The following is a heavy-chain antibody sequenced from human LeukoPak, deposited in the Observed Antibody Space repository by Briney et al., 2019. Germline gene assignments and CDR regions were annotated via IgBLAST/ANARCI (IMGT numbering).Heavy chain of an antibody. CDR1: GSTFSNYA. D-gene: IGHD2-15*01. V-gene: IGHV3-23*01. CDR3: AKVKGYCSGGSCYQPFDY. J-gene: IGHJ4*02. Sequence: GGSLRLSCTASGSTFSNYAMSWVRQAPGKGLEWVSAISGSGGSTYYADSVKGRFTISRDNSKNTLYLQMNSLRAEDTAVYYCAKVKGYCSGGSCYQPFDYWGQGTLVTVSS. CDR2: ISGSGGST.